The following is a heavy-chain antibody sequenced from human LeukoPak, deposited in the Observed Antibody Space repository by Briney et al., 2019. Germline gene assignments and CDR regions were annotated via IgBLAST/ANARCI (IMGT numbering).Heavy chain of an antibody. V-gene: IGHV3-74*01. Sequence: PGGSLRLSCAASGFTFSTSWMHWVRHAPGKGLVSVSRINSDGTYTTYADSVKGRFTISRDNAKNTVYLQMRSLRAEDTAVYYCVREDSGGWSFDYWGQGTLVTVSS. CDR1: GFTFSTSW. D-gene: IGHD6-19*01. CDR2: INSDGTYT. J-gene: IGHJ4*02. CDR3: VREDSGGWSFDY.